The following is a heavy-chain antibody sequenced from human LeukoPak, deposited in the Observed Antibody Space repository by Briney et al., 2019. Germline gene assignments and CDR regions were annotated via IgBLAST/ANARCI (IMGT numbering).Heavy chain of an antibody. CDR3: ASITGTTRAFDI. V-gene: IGHV4-31*03. Sequence: SQTLSLTCTVSGGSISSGGYYWSRIRQHPGKGLEWIGYIYYSGSTYYNPSLKSRVTISVDTSKNQFSLKLSSVTAADTAVYYCASITGTTRAFDIWGQGTMATVSS. CDR2: IYYSGST. J-gene: IGHJ3*02. D-gene: IGHD1-20*01. CDR1: GGSISSGGYY.